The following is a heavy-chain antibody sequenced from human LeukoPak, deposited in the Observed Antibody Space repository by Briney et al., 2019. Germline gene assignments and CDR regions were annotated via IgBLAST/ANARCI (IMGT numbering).Heavy chain of an antibody. J-gene: IGHJ4*02. Sequence: PGGSLRLSCAASGFTLRNYAMSWVRQAPGKGLEWVSAISGSGGSTYYADSVKGRFTISRDNSKNTLYLQMNSLRAEDTAVYYCAKDSAVVVPAASDYWGQGTLVTVSS. CDR1: GFTLRNYA. CDR2: ISGSGGST. D-gene: IGHD2-2*01. V-gene: IGHV3-23*01. CDR3: AKDSAVVVPAASDY.